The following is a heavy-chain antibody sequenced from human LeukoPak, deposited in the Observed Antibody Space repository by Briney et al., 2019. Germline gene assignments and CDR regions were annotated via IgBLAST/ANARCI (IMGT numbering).Heavy chain of an antibody. V-gene: IGHV1-8*01. D-gene: IGHD6-19*01. Sequence: ASVKVSCKASGYTFTSYDINWVRQATGQGLEWMGWMNPNSGNTGYAQKFQGRVTMTRNTSISTAYMELSSLRSEDTAVYYCARVRGVAGTYYYYHMDVWGKGTTVTVSS. CDR3: ARVRGVAGTYYYYHMDV. CDR2: MNPNSGNT. J-gene: IGHJ6*03. CDR1: GYTFTSYD.